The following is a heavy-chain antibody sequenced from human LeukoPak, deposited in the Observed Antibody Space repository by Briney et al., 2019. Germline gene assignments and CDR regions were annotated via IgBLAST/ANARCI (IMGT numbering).Heavy chain of an antibody. V-gene: IGHV3-74*01. CDR1: GFTLSSNW. CDR3: ARSGRGGAFDI. CDR2: IYSDGSRT. J-gene: IGHJ4*02. D-gene: IGHD1-26*01. Sequence: GGSLRLSCAGSGFTLSSNWMHWVRQGPGKGLVWVSRIYSDGSRTNYADSVKGRFTISGDNAKNTLYLQMNSLRAEDTAVYYCARSGRGGAFDIWGQGTLVTVSS.